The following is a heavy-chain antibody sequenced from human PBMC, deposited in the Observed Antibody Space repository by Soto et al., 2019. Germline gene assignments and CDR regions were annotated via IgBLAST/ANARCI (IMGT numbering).Heavy chain of an antibody. V-gene: IGHV1-69*06. J-gene: IGHJ4*02. Sequence: SVKVSCKASGGTFSSYAISWVRQAPGQGLELMGGIIPIFGTANYAQKFQGRVTITADKSTSTAYMELSSLRSEDTAVYYCARDKEEGIGYWGQGTLVTVYS. CDR2: IIPIFGTA. D-gene: IGHD2-21*01. CDR1: GGTFSSYA. CDR3: ARDKEEGIGY.